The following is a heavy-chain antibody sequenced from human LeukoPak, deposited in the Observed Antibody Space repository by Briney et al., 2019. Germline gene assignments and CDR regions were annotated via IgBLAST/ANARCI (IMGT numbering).Heavy chain of an antibody. CDR3: ARAGGYSSGWYHY. V-gene: IGHV3-23*01. J-gene: IGHJ4*02. Sequence: GGSLRLSCAASGFTFSSYAMSWVRQAPGKGLEWVSAISGSGGSTYYADSVKGRFTISRDNAKNSLYLQMNSLRAEDTAVYYCARAGGYSSGWYHYWGQGTLVTVSS. CDR2: ISGSGGST. D-gene: IGHD6-19*01. CDR1: GFTFSSYA.